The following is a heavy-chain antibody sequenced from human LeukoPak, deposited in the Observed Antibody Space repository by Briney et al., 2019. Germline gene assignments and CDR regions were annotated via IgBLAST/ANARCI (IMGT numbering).Heavy chain of an antibody. V-gene: IGHV4-61*10. Sequence: SETLSLTCTVSGGSISSGSYYWSWIRQPAGKGLEWIGYIYYSGSTNYNPSLKSRVTISVDTSKNQFSLKLSSVTAADTAVYYCATSFDSSGGNPFDYWGQGTLVTVSS. J-gene: IGHJ4*02. D-gene: IGHD6-19*01. CDR2: IYYSGST. CDR1: GGSISSGSYY. CDR3: ATSFDSSGGNPFDY.